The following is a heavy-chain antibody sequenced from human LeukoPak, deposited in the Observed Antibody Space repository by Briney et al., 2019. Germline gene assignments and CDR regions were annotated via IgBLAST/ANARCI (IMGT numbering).Heavy chain of an antibody. CDR3: AQSLGSGNWIGNWFDP. CDR2: VSYSGST. CDR1: GGSISSYY. D-gene: IGHD1-1*01. J-gene: IGHJ5*02. Sequence: SETLSLTCTVSGGSISSYYWSWIRQPPGKGLEWIGYVSYSGSTNYNPSLKSPVTISLDTSKNQFSLKLTSVTAADTAIYYCAQSLGSGNWIGNWFDPWGQGTLVTVSS. V-gene: IGHV4-59*08.